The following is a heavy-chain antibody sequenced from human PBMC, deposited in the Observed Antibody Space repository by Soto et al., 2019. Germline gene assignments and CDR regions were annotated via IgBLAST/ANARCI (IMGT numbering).Heavy chain of an antibody. D-gene: IGHD6-13*01. CDR2: ISYDGRNK. CDR3: YLRCTSSWYGAPFDY. V-gene: IGHV3-30*03. CDR1: GFTFRSYG. J-gene: IGHJ4*02. Sequence: QVQLVESGGGVVQPGRSLRLSCAASGFTFRSYGIHWVRQAPGKGLEWVAVISYDGRNKCYADSVKGRFTISRDNPKNTLYLQMNSLRTEDTAMYYCYLRCTSSWYGAPFDYWGQGTLVTVSS.